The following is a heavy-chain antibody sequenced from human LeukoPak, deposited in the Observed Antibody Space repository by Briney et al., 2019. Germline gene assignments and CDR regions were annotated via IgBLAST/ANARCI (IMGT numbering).Heavy chain of an antibody. CDR1: GYSISSGYY. Sequence: PSETLSLTCAVSGYSISSGYYWGWSRQPPGQGVGWIGTNYHSGSTYYNPSLKSRVSISVDTSKTQFSLNLSSVTAADTALYYCAKHTGGYTYGLVYWGQGTRVTVSS. CDR3: AKHTGGYTYGLVY. V-gene: IGHV4-38-2*01. CDR2: NYHSGST. J-gene: IGHJ4*02. D-gene: IGHD5-18*01.